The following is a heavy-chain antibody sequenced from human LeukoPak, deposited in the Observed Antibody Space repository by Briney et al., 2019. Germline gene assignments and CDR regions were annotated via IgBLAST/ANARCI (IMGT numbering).Heavy chain of an antibody. J-gene: IGHJ6*03. D-gene: IGHD3-22*01. V-gene: IGHV4-38-2*02. CDR1: GYSINSDYC. Sequence: ASETLSLTCTVSGYSINSDYCWGWIRQPPGKGLEWIGSIYYSGSTYYNPSLKSRVTISVDTSKNQFSLKLSSVTAADTAVYYCARVRGHYYDSQHTSPGYYYYMDVWGKGTTVTISS. CDR3: ARVRGHYYDSQHTSPGYYYYMDV. CDR2: IYYSGST.